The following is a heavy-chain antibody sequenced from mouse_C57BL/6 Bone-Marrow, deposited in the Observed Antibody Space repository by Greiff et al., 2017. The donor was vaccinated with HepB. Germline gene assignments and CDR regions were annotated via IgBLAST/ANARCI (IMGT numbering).Heavy chain of an antibody. CDR3: AREGIYDGYYPYAMDY. CDR2: INYDGSST. D-gene: IGHD2-3*01. J-gene: IGHJ4*01. CDR1: GFTFSDYY. Sequence: EVHLVESEGGLVQPGSSMKLSCTASGFTFSDYYMAWVRQVPEKGLEWVANINYDGSSTYYLDSLKSRFIISRDNAKNILYLQMSSLKSEDTATYYCAREGIYDGYYPYAMDYWGQGTSVTVSS. V-gene: IGHV5-16*01.